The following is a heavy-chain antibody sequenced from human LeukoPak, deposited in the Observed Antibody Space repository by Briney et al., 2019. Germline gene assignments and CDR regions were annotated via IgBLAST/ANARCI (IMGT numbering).Heavy chain of an antibody. J-gene: IGHJ4*02. Sequence: SETLSLTCTVSGGSISSSSYYWGWIRQPLGKGLEWIRSSYYSASTYYNPSLKSRVTISVDASKNQFSLKLSYATAAYTAVYYCAGDPRRGVTPPRWGQGTLVTVSS. CDR1: GGSISSSSYY. D-gene: IGHD5-24*01. V-gene: IGHV4-39*07. CDR3: AGDPRRGVTPPR. CDR2: SYYSAST.